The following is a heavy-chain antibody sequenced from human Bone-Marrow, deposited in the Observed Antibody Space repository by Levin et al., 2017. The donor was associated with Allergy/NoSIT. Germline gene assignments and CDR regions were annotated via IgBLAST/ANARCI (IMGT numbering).Heavy chain of an antibody. D-gene: IGHD5-18*01. J-gene: IGHJ6*03. CDR3: ARRGTAMVSYYYYYYMDV. Sequence: SETLSLTCAVSGGSISSSNWWSWVRQPPGKGLEWIGEIYHSGSTNYNPSLKSRVTISVDKSKNQFSLKLSSVTAADTAVYYCARRGTAMVSYYYYYYMDVWGKGTTVTVSS. V-gene: IGHV4-4*02. CDR2: IYHSGST. CDR1: GGSISSSNW.